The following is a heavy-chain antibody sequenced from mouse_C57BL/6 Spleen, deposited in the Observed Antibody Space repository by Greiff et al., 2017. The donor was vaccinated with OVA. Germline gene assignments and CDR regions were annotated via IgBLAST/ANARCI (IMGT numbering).Heavy chain of an antibody. V-gene: IGHV5-16*01. J-gene: IGHJ2*01. D-gene: IGHD1-1*01. CDR2: INYDGSST. CDR1: GFTFSDYY. CDR3: AREDTTVVDYFDY. Sequence: EVHLVESEGGLVQPGSSMKLSCTASGFTFSDYYMAWVRQVPEKGLEWVANINYDGSSTYYLDSLKSRFIISRDNAKNILYLQMSSLKSEDTATYYCAREDTTVVDYFDYWGQGTTLTVSS.